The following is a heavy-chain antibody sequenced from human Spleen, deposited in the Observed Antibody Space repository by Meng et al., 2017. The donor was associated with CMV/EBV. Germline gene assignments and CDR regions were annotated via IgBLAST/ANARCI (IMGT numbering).Heavy chain of an antibody. D-gene: IGHD5-18*01. J-gene: IGHJ4*02. CDR2: INHSGST. V-gene: IGHV4-34*01. CDR3: ARGQSQWIQLPFDY. CDR1: GGSFSGYY. Sequence: QGQRQHGGAGLLKPSGPLSLTCAVYGGSFSGYYWSWIRQPPGKGLEWIGEINHSGSTNYNPSLKSRVTISVDTSKNQFSLKLSSVTAADTAVYYCARGQSQWIQLPFDYWGQGTLVTVSS.